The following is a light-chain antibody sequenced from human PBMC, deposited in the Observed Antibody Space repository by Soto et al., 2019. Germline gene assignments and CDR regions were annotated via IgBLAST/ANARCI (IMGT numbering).Light chain of an antibody. CDR1: SSDVGGYKY. J-gene: IGLJ2*01. CDR3: SSYTSTSTLVV. V-gene: IGLV2-14*01. CDR2: EVS. Sequence: QSALTQPASVSGSPGQSITISCTGTSSDVGGYKYVSWYQHHPGKAPKLMIYEVSNRPSGVSDRFSGSKSGNTASLTISGLLDEDEADYYCSSYTSTSTLVVFGGGTKLTVL.